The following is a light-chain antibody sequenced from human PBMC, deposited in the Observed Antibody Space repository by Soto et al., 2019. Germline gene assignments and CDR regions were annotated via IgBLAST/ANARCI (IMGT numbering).Light chain of an antibody. CDR2: YDS. CDR1: NIGSKS. Sequence: SYELTQPPSVSVAPGKTARITCGGNNIGSKSVHWYQQKPGQAPVLVIYYDSDRPSGIPERFSGSNSRNTPTLTISRVEDGDEADYYCQMSDSSSDHVVFGGGTKLTVL. J-gene: IGLJ2*01. V-gene: IGLV3-21*04. CDR3: QMSDSSSDHVV.